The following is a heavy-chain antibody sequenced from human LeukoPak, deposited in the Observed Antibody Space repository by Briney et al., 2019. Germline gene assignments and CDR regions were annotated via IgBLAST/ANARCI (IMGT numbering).Heavy chain of an antibody. D-gene: IGHD6-6*01. CDR3: ARVLEYSSSSRTYYYYYYYMDV. J-gene: IGHJ6*03. CDR2: INPKSGGT. V-gene: IGHV1-2*02. CDR1: GYTFTGYY. Sequence: GASVKVSCKASGYTFTGYYMHWVRQAPGQGLEWMGWINPKSGGTSYAKNFQGRVTMTSDTSINTAYMELSRLRSDDTAVYYCARVLEYSSSSRTYYYYYYYMDVWGKGTTVTVSS.